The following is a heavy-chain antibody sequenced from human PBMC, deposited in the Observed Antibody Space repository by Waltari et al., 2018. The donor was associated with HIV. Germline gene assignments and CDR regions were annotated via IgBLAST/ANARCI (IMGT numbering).Heavy chain of an antibody. D-gene: IGHD1-1*01. CDR1: GFTFSSYA. CDR3: ARIGTYYDMDV. V-gene: IGHV3-30-3*01. CDR2: ISYNETNK. Sequence: QVQVVESGGAVVQPGRSLRLSCAASGFTFSSYAMHWVRQAPGKGLVWVAVISYNETNKFYGDSVKCRFTISRDNSKNTLYLQMNSLRAEDTAVYYCARIGTYYDMDVWGQGTTVTVSS. J-gene: IGHJ6*02.